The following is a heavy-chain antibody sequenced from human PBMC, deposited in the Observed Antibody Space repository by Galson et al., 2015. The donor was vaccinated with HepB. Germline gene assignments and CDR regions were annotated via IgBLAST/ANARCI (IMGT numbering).Heavy chain of an antibody. D-gene: IGHD3-3*01. J-gene: IGHJ4*02. CDR1: GFTFSSYA. CDR2: ISYDGSNK. CDR3: ARDLYYDFWSGYSGFDY. Sequence: SLRLSCAASGFTFSSYAMHWVRQAPGKGLEWVAVISYDGSNKYYADSVKGRFTISRDNSKNTLYLQMNSLRAEDTAVYYCARDLYYDFWSGYSGFDYWGQGTLVTVSS. V-gene: IGHV3-30-3*01.